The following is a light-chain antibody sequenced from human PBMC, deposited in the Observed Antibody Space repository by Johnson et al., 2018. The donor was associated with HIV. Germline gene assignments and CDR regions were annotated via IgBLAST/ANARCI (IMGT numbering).Light chain of an antibody. V-gene: IGLV1-51*02. Sequence: QSALTQPPSVSAAPGQKVTVSCSGSSSNIGSNYVSWYQQLPGTAPKLLIYENNKRPSGIPDRFSGSKSGTSATLGITGLQTGAEADYYCGTWDSSLSAFYVVGTGNKITGL. CDR1: SSNIGSNY. CDR3: GTWDSSLSAFYV. J-gene: IGLJ1*01. CDR2: ENN.